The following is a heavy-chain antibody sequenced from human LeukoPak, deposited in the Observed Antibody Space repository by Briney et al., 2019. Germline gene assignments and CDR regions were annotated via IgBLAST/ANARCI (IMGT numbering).Heavy chain of an antibody. Sequence: GGSLRLSCAASGFTFSSYWMHWVRQAPGKGLVWVSRINSDGSSTSYADSVKGRFTISRDNAKNTLYLQMNSLRAEDTAVYYCARGSITMVRGVIITGMDVWGQGTTVTVSS. CDR1: GFTFSSYW. D-gene: IGHD3-10*01. CDR3: ARGSITMVRGVIITGMDV. CDR2: INSDGSST. J-gene: IGHJ6*02. V-gene: IGHV3-74*01.